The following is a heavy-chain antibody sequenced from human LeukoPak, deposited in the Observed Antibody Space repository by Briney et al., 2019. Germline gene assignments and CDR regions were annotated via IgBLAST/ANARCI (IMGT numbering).Heavy chain of an antibody. CDR2: ISGSGGST. Sequence: GGSLRLSCAASGFTFSSYAMSWVRQAPGKGLEWVSAISGSGGSTYYADSVKGRFTISRDNSTNTLYLQMNSLRAEDTAVYYCAKYGVPAAMQYGMDVWGQGTTVTVSS. CDR1: GFTFSSYA. V-gene: IGHV3-23*01. CDR3: AKYGVPAAMQYGMDV. D-gene: IGHD2-2*01. J-gene: IGHJ6*02.